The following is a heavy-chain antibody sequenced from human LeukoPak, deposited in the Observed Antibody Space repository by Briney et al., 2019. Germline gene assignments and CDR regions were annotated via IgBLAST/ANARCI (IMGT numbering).Heavy chain of an antibody. D-gene: IGHD2-15*01. CDR2: INPNSGGS. J-gene: IGHJ3*02. Sequence: ASVKVSCKASAYTFTDCYMHWVRQAPGQGLEWMGWINPNSGGSNSAQKFQGRVTTTRDTSISTVYMELSRLRSDDTAVYYCARAAAASNFAFDIWGQGTMVTVSS. CDR1: AYTFTDCY. CDR3: ARAAAASNFAFDI. V-gene: IGHV1-2*02.